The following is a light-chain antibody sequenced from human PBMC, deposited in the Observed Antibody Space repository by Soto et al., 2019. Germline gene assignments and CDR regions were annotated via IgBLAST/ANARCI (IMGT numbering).Light chain of an antibody. CDR2: GAS. Sequence: EIVLTQSPGTLSLSPGERATLSCRASQSVSNNFLAWYQQKPGQAPRLLIHGASTRASGIPDSFSGSGSGTDFILTISRLEPEDFAVYYCQQYGSSPVTFGQGTRLDIQ. CDR1: QSVSNNF. J-gene: IGKJ5*01. CDR3: QQYGSSPVT. V-gene: IGKV3-20*01.